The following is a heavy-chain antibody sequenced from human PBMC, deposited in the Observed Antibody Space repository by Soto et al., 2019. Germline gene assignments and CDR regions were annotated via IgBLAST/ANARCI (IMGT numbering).Heavy chain of an antibody. D-gene: IGHD5-12*01. CDR3: AKASRGYSGYSDYYFDY. J-gene: IGHJ4*02. CDR1: GFTFSSYA. Sequence: GGSLRLSCAASGFTFSSYAMSWVRQAPGKGLEWVSAISGSGGSTYYADSVKGRFTISRDNSKNTLYLQMNSLRAEDTAVYYCAKASRGYSGYSDYYFDYWGQGTLVTVSS. CDR2: ISGSGGST. V-gene: IGHV3-23*01.